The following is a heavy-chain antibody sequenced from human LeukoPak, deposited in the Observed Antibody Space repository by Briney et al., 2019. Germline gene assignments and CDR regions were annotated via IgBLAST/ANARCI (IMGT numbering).Heavy chain of an antibody. J-gene: IGHJ3*02. CDR1: GFTFSSFS. CDR3: ARDDYYGSGSYWGAFDI. CDR2: ISSSSSYI. Sequence: GRSLRLSCAASGFTFSSFSMNWVRQAPGKGLEWVSSISSSSSYIYYADSVKGRFTISRDNAKNSLYLQMNSLRAEDTAMYYCARDDYYGSGSYWGAFDIWGQGTMVTVSS. V-gene: IGHV3-21*01. D-gene: IGHD3-10*01.